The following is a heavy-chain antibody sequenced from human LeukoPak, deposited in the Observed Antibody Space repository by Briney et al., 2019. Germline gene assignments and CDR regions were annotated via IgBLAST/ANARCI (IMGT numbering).Heavy chain of an antibody. J-gene: IGHJ4*02. CDR3: ARADGSGWLTY. Sequence: GSLRLSCAASGFPFSSYWMHWVRQAPGKGLVWVSRMNNDGSSTIYADSVKGRFTISRDNAKNTLYLQMNSLRAEDTAVYYCARADGSGWLTYWGQGTLVTVSS. V-gene: IGHV3-74*01. D-gene: IGHD6-19*01. CDR2: MNNDGSST. CDR1: GFPFSSYW.